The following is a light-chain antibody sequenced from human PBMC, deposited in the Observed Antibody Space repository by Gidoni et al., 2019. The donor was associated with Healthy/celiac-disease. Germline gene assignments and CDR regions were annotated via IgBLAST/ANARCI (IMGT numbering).Light chain of an antibody. CDR2: DVS. J-gene: IGLJ1*01. CDR1: SSDVGGYNY. Sequence: QSALTQPASVSGSPGQSITISCTGTSSDVGGYNYVSWYQQHPGKAPKLMIYDVSNRPSGVSNRFSGSKSGNRASLTISGLQAEDEADYYCSSYTSSSTLGFGTGTKVTVL. CDR3: SSYTSSSTLG. V-gene: IGLV2-14*01.